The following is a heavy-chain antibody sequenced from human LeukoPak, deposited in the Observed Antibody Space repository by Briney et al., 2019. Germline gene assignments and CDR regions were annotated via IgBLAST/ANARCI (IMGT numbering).Heavy chain of an antibody. CDR2: IKQDGSEK. CDR1: GFTFSSYW. CDR3: ARVGWENRRPIVVVKGFDY. D-gene: IGHD2-21*01. V-gene: IGHV3-7*01. Sequence: PGGSLRLSCAASGFTFSSYWMSWVRQAPGKGLEWVANIKQDGSEKYYVDSVKGRFTISRDNAKNSLYLQMNSLRAEDTAVYYCARVGWENRRPIVVVKGFDYWGQGTLVTVSS. J-gene: IGHJ4*02.